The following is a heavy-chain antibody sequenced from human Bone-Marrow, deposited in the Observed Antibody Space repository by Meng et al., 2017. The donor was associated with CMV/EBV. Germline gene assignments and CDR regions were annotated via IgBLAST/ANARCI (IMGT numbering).Heavy chain of an antibody. CDR2: INHSGSA. Sequence: SEPLSLTCAVYGGSFSGYYWSWIRQPPGKGLEWIGEINHSGSANRKPSLKSRVTVPVDTSKNQFSLKMTSLTAADTAVYYCARAPDYGGYSGWRYFDYWGQGNLVTVS. D-gene: IGHD5-18*01. CDR1: GGSFSGYY. CDR3: ARAPDYGGYSGWRYFDY. J-gene: IGHJ4*02. V-gene: IGHV4-34*01.